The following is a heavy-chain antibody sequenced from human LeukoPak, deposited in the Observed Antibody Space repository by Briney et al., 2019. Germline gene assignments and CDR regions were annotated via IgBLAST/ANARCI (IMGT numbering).Heavy chain of an antibody. Sequence: PGRSLRLSCAASGFTFSSYAMHWVRQTPGKGLEWVAVVWYDGSKTYSADSVKGRITIPRDDSKNTLYLQMNSLRAEDTAVYYCARGVDYYDSSGTIDYWGQGTLVTVSS. CDR2: VWYDGSKT. J-gene: IGHJ4*02. D-gene: IGHD3-22*01. CDR1: GFTFSSYA. CDR3: ARGVDYYDSSGTIDY. V-gene: IGHV3-33*01.